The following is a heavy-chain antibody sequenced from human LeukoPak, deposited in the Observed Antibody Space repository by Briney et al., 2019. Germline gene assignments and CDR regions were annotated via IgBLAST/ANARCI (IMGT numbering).Heavy chain of an antibody. J-gene: IGHJ4*02. CDR1: GYTYNSHS. D-gene: IGHD3-10*01. V-gene: IGHV3-21*01. CDR2: IRSSSSYM. CDR3: ARDRVTMVRGVIIGRDY. Sequence: GGSLRLLRAASGYTYNSHSVNCARQARAKALEEGTYIRSSSSYMYYADLVKRRFTVYRDNAKHTLHVQMNSLRAEDTAVYYCARDRVTMVRGVIIGRDYWGQGTLVTVCS.